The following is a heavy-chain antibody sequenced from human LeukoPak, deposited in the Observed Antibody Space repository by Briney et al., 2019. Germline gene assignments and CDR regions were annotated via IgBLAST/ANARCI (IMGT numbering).Heavy chain of an antibody. CDR3: ARDAYYDFWRGMFDP. CDR1: VGSISSGGYS. CDR2: IYHSGST. Sequence: PSETLSLTCAVSVGSISSGGYSWSWIRQPPGKGLEWIWYIYHSGSTYYNPSLKSRVTISVDRSKNQFSLKLSSVTAADTAVYYCARDAYYDFWRGMFDPWGQGTLVTVSS. J-gene: IGHJ5*02. D-gene: IGHD3-3*01. V-gene: IGHV4-30-2*01.